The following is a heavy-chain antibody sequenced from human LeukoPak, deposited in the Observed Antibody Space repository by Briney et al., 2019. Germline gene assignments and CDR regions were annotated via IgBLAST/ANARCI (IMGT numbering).Heavy chain of an antibody. J-gene: IGHJ3*02. Sequence: GGSLRLSCAASGFTFSSYGMIWVRQAPGKGLEWVSGISGSGGSTYVADSVKGRFTVSRDNSKNTLYVQMKSLGAEDTALYYCARVRGGNRGDAFDIWGQGTMVTVSS. V-gene: IGHV3-23*01. CDR3: ARVRGGNRGDAFDI. CDR1: GFTFSSYG. CDR2: ISGSGGST. D-gene: IGHD4-23*01.